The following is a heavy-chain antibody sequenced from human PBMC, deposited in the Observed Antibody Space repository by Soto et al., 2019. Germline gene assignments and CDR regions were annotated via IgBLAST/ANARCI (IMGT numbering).Heavy chain of an antibody. CDR1: GFTFSSYG. J-gene: IGHJ6*02. D-gene: IGHD3-10*01. CDR3: AKSVRSRKLLWFGDHAAHYYYGMDV. V-gene: IGHV3-30*18. CDR2: ISYDGSNK. Sequence: QVQLVESGGGVVQPGRSLRLSCAASGFTFSSYGMHWVRQAPGKGLEWVAVISYDGSNKYYADSVKGRFTISRDNSKNTQYLQMNRLRAEDTAVYYCAKSVRSRKLLWFGDHAAHYYYGMDVWGQGTTVTVSS.